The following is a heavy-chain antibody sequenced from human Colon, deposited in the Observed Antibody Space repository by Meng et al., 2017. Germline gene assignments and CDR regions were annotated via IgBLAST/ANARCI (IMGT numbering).Heavy chain of an antibody. J-gene: IGHJ4*02. CDR1: GFTFDDYG. V-gene: IGHV3-20*04. Sequence: GESLKISCAASGFTFDDYGMSWVRQAPGKGLEWGSGINWNGGSTGYADSVKGRFTISRDNAKNSLYLQMNSLRAEDTALYYCARLYYEGYFDYWGQGTLVTVSS. D-gene: IGHD3-22*01. CDR3: ARLYYEGYFDY. CDR2: INWNGGST.